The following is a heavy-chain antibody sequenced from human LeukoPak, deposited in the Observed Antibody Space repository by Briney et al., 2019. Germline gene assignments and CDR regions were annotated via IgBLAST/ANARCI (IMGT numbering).Heavy chain of an antibody. D-gene: IGHD1-26*01. CDR1: GGTFSSYA. V-gene: IGHV1-18*01. CDR3: AREGGIVGALDY. J-gene: IGHJ4*02. CDR2: IKGYNGDT. Sequence: GSSVKVSCKASGGTFSSYAISWVRQAPGQGLEWMGWIKGYNGDTNYAQKFQGRVTMTTDTSTSTAYMELRSLRSDDTAVYYCAREGGIVGALDYWGQGTLVTVSS.